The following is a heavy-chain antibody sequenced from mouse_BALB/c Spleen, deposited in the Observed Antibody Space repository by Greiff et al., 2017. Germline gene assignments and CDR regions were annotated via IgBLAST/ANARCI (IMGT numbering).Heavy chain of an antibody. Sequence: EVQLQQSGAELVRSGASVKLSCTVSGFNIKDYYMHWVKQRPEQGLEWIGWIEPENGDTESAPQFQGKATMTADTSSNTAYLQLSSLTSEDTAVYYCNAPYYYGSIPAWFAYWGQGTLVTVSA. J-gene: IGHJ3*01. CDR3: NAPYYYGSIPAWFAY. CDR1: GFNIKDYY. V-gene: IGHV14-4*02. D-gene: IGHD1-1*01. CDR2: IEPENGDT.